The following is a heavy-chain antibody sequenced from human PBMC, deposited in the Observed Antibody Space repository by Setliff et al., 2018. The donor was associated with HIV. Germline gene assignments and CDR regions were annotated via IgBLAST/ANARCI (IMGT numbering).Heavy chain of an antibody. J-gene: IGHJ3*02. Sequence: TSETLSFTCAVYGGSFTSYYWTWIRQAPGKDLEWIGEINHNGGTNYMPSLQSRVTISVDMSKNQFSLNLNSVTAADTAVYYCARGQGCGGGCHYAFEMWGQGTMVTVSS. CDR1: GGSFTSYY. D-gene: IGHD2-21*02. CDR3: ARGQGCGGGCHYAFEM. V-gene: IGHV4-34*01. CDR2: INHNGGT.